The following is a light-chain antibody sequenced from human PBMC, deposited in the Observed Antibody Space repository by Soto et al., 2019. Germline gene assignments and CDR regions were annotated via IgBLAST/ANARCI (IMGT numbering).Light chain of an antibody. CDR3: KQYNIYPWT. CDR1: QSISSL. J-gene: IGKJ1*01. CDR2: KAS. Sequence: DIQMTQSPSTLSASVGDRVTITCRASQSISSLLAWYQQKPGKAPKLLIYKASSLESGVPSRFGGSGSGTDFTLTISSLQPNDFATYYCKQYNIYPWTFGQGTKVDIK. V-gene: IGKV1-5*03.